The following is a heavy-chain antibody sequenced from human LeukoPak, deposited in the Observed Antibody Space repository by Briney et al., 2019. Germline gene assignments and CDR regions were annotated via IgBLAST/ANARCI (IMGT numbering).Heavy chain of an antibody. CDR1: GFTFSDYY. CDR3: ARAPLSIAALEEYYYMDV. J-gene: IGHJ6*03. V-gene: IGHV3-11*04. D-gene: IGHD6-6*01. CDR2: ISSSGSTI. Sequence: PGGSLRLSCAASGFTFSDYYMSWIRQAPGKGLEWVSYISSSGSTIYYADSVKGRFTISRDNAKNSLYLQMNSLRAEDTAVYYCARAPLSIAALEEYYYMDVWGKGTTVTVSS.